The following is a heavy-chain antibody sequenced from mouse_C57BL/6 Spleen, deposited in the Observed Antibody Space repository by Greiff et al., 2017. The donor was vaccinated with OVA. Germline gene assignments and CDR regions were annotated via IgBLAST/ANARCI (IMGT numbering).Heavy chain of an antibody. D-gene: IGHD1-1*01. V-gene: IGHV1-82*01. CDR2: IYPGDGDT. J-gene: IGHJ2*01. Sequence: VQLQQSGPELVKPGASVTISCKASGYAFSSSWMNWVKQRPGKGLEWIGRIYPGDGDTNYNGKFKGKATLTADKSSSTAYMQLSSLTSEDSAVYFCARDYYGSSSFDYWGKGTTLTVSS. CDR1: GYAFSSSW. CDR3: ARDYYGSSSFDY.